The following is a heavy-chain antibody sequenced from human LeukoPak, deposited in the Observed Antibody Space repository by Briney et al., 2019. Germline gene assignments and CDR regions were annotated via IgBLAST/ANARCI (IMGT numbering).Heavy chain of an antibody. CDR2: ISWNSGSI. V-gene: IGHV3-9*01. CDR3: PKDPTPGIAAAGKD. J-gene: IGHJ4*02. CDR1: GFTFDDYA. Sequence: GGSLRLSCAASGFTFDDYAMHWVRQAPGKGLEWVSGISWNSGSIGYADSVKGRFTISRDNAKNSLYLQMNSLRAEDTALYYCPKDPTPGIAAAGKDWGQGTLVTVSS. D-gene: IGHD6-13*01.